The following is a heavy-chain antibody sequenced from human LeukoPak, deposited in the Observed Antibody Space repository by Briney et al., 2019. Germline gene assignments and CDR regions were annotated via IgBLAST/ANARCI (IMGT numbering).Heavy chain of an antibody. D-gene: IGHD4-11*01. CDR1: GGSISSYY. CDR3: ARRTTVTTHLGY. Sequence: SETLSLTCTVSGGSISSYYWSWIRQPPGKGLEWIGYIYYSGSTNYNPSLKSRVTIPVDTSKNQFSLKLSSVTAADTAVYYCARRTTVTTHLGYWGQGTLVTVSS. CDR2: IYYSGST. J-gene: IGHJ4*02. V-gene: IGHV4-59*12.